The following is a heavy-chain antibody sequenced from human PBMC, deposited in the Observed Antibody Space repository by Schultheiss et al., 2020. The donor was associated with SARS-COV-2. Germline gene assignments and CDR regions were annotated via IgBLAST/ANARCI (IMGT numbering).Heavy chain of an antibody. J-gene: IGHJ6*02. CDR1: GYTFTSYY. Sequence: ASVKVSCKASGYTFTSYYMHWVRQAPGQGLEWMGWINPNNGGTNYAQKFQGRVTMTRDTSISTAYMELSRLRSDDTAVYYCARNPYGDYGMDVWGQGTTVTVAS. CDR2: INPNNGGT. V-gene: IGHV1-2*02. CDR3: ARNPYGDYGMDV. D-gene: IGHD4-17*01.